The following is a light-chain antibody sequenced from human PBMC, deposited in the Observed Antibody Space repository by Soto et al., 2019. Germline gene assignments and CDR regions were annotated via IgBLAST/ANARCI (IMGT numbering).Light chain of an antibody. CDR3: QLYGSSRT. CDR2: DAS. CDR1: QSVSSNS. Sequence: EIVLTQSPATLSLSPGERATLSCGASQSVSSNSLAWYQQKPGLAPRLLIYDASSRATGIPDRFSGSGSGTDFTLTISRLEPEDFAVYFCQLYGSSRTFGQGTK. J-gene: IGKJ1*01. V-gene: IGKV3D-20*01.